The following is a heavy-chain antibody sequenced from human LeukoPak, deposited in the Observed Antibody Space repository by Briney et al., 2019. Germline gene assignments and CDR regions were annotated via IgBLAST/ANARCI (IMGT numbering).Heavy chain of an antibody. CDR3: ARVTGYRSISWFDP. CDR1: GYTFTSYD. CDR2: MSPNSGNT. D-gene: IGHD6-13*01. V-gene: IGHV1-8*01. J-gene: IGHJ5*02. Sequence: ASVKVSCKASGYTFTSYDINWVRQATGQGLEWMGWMSPNSGNTGYAQKFQGRVTMTRNTSISTAYMELSSLRSEDTAVYYCARVTGYRSISWFDPWGQGTLVTVSS.